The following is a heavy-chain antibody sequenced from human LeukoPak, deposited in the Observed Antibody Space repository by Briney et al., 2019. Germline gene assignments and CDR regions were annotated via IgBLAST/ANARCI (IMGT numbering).Heavy chain of an antibody. CDR2: IYYSGST. V-gene: IGHV4-39*01. CDR3: ARRRKVFSSSWYAFDI. Sequence: PSETLSLTCSVSGASISTSAYYWGWIRQPPGKGLEWIGSIYYSGSTYYNPSLKSRVTISVDTSKNQFSLKLSSVTAADTAVYYCARRRKVFSSSWYAFDIWGQGTMVTVSS. D-gene: IGHD6-13*01. J-gene: IGHJ3*02. CDR1: GASISTSAYY.